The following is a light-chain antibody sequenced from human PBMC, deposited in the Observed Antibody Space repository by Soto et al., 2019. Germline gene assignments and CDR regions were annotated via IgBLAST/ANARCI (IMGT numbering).Light chain of an antibody. CDR1: SSDVGDYKY. Sequence: QSALTQPASVSGSPVQSITISCTGTSSDVGDYKYVSWYQQHPDKAPKLIIFVNSNRPSGISNRFSASKSGNTASLTISGLQAEDEADYYCSSYTSSDTPYVFGTGTKLTVL. CDR3: SSYTSSDTPYV. CDR2: VNS. V-gene: IGLV2-14*01. J-gene: IGLJ1*01.